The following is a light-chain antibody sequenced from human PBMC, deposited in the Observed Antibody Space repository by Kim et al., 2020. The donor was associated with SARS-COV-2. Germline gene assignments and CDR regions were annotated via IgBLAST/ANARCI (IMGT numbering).Light chain of an antibody. J-gene: IGKJ1*01. CDR2: WAS. CDR1: QSVLFSSNNKNY. Sequence: ATINCKSSQSVLFSSNNKNYLAWYQQKPGQPPKLLIYWASTRESGVPDRFSGSGSGTDFTLTISSLQAEDVAVYYCQQYSDTPQTFGQGTKVDIK. V-gene: IGKV4-1*01. CDR3: QQYSDTPQT.